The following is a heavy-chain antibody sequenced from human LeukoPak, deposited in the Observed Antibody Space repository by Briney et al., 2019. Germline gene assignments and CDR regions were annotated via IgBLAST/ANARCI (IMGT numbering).Heavy chain of an antibody. Sequence: PGGSLRLSCAASGFTFSSYWMSWVRQAPGKGLEWVANIKQNGSEKYYVDSVKGRFTISRDNAKNSLYLQMNSLRAEDTAVYHCARAPTYDFWSGEGYYFDYWGQGTLVTVSS. CDR1: GFTFSSYW. V-gene: IGHV3-7*01. D-gene: IGHD3-3*01. CDR3: ARAPTYDFWSGEGYYFDY. CDR2: IKQNGSEK. J-gene: IGHJ4*02.